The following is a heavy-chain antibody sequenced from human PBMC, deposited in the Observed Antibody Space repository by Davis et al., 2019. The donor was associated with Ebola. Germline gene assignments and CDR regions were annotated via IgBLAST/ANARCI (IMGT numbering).Heavy chain of an antibody. CDR3: ARIVGATSAFDI. J-gene: IGHJ3*02. V-gene: IGHV3-74*01. CDR1: GFTFSSYW. CDR2: INSDGSST. D-gene: IGHD1-26*01. Sequence: HTGGSLRLSCAASGFTFSSYWMHWVRHAPGKGLVWVSRINSDGSSTSYADSVKGRFTISRHNSKNTLYLQMNSLRAEDTAVYYCARIVGATSAFDIWGQGTMVTVSS.